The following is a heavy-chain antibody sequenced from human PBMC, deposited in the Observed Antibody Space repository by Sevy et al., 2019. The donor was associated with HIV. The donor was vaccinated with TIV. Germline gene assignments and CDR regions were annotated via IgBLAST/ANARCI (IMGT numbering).Heavy chain of an antibody. Sequence: GGSLRLSCAASGFTFSTYAMHWVRQAPGKGLEWVAVISYDGGNKKYLDSVKGRCTISRDDSKNTLYLQLNSLRAEDTAVYCCARDSGYCGGDCYGPGGYWGQGTLVTVSS. CDR1: GFTFSTYA. D-gene: IGHD2-21*02. CDR2: ISYDGGNK. J-gene: IGHJ4*02. V-gene: IGHV3-30-3*01. CDR3: ARDSGYCGGDCYGPGGY.